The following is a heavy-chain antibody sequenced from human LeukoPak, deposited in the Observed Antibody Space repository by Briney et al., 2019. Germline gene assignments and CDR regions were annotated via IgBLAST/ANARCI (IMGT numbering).Heavy chain of an antibody. CDR3: ARGYDFWSGYYDPTFDY. CDR1: GFIFSHYG. Sequence: GGSLRLSCAASGFIFSHYGMHWVRQAPGKGLEWVAVIQNDASTENFADSVKGRFTISRDNSKNTVFLQMNSLRVEDTAVYYCARGYDFWSGYYDPTFDYWGQGTLVTVSS. CDR2: IQNDASTE. D-gene: IGHD3-3*01. J-gene: IGHJ4*02. V-gene: IGHV3-33*05.